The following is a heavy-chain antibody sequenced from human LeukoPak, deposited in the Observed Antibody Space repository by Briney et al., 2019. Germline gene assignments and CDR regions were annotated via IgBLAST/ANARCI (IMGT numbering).Heavy chain of an antibody. V-gene: IGHV1-2*02. CDR1: GYSFTDYY. Sequence: GASVNVSYKPSGYSFTDYYMHWVRQAPGQGLEWMGSINPETGGTNYARKFQGRVTMTTDTTISTAYMQLSRLRSDDTAVYYCASGLNSRSSSCWGQGTRVTVSS. J-gene: IGHJ4*02. CDR2: INPETGGT. CDR3: ASGLNSRSSSC. D-gene: IGHD6-13*01.